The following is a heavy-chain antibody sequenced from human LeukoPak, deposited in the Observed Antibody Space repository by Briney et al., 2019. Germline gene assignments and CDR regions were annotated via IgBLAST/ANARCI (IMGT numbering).Heavy chain of an antibody. CDR2: ISAYNGNT. CDR3: ARSVDIVATIRSFDY. Sequence: ASVKVSCKASGYTFTSYGISWVRQAPGRGLEWMGWISAYNGNTNYAQKLQGRVTMTTDTSTSTAYMELRSLRSDDTAVYYCARSVDIVATIRSFDYWGQGTLVTVSS. V-gene: IGHV1-18*01. CDR1: GYTFTSYG. D-gene: IGHD5-12*01. J-gene: IGHJ4*02.